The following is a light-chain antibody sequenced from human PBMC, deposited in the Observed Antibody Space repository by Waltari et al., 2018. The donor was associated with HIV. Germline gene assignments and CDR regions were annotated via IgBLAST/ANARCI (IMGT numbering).Light chain of an antibody. CDR1: QNIGHY. V-gene: IGKV1-39*01. Sequence: DIQLTQSPSSLSASVGDRVTISCRASQNIGHYLSWYQQQPGKAPQLLIYAASSLHDGVPSRFGGSGSGTDFTLTISGVQPEDFATYYCQQSYSQPPVTFGQGTRLDVK. CDR3: QQSYSQPPVT. CDR2: AAS. J-gene: IGKJ5*01.